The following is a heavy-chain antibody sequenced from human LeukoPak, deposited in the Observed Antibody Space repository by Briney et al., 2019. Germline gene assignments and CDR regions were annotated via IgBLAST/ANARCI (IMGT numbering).Heavy chain of an antibody. J-gene: IGHJ5*02. CDR3: ARDRVDIVATNSWFDP. CDR2: IIPIFGTA. CDR1: GGTLSSYA. Sequence: GASVKVSCKASGGTLSSYAISWVRQAPGQGLEWMGGIIPIFGTANYAQKFQGRVTITADESTSTAYMELSSLRSEDTAVYYCARDRVDIVATNSWFDPWGQGTLVTVSS. V-gene: IGHV1-69*13. D-gene: IGHD5-12*01.